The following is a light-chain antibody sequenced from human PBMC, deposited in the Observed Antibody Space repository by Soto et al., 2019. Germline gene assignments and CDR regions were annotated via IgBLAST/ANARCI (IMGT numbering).Light chain of an antibody. CDR2: GNN. J-gene: IGLJ2*01. CDR1: SSNIGAGYD. CDR3: QSYDRSLSGYVV. Sequence: QAVVTQPPSVSAAPGQKVTISCSGSSSNIGAGYDVHWYQQLPGTAPKLLIYGNNNRPSGVPDRFSGSKSGTSASLAITGLQAEDEADYYCQSYDRSLSGYVVFGGGTKLTVL. V-gene: IGLV1-40*01.